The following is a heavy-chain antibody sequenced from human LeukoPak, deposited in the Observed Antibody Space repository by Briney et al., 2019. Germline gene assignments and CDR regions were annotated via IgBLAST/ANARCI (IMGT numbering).Heavy chain of an antibody. V-gene: IGHV2-70*04. CDR2: IACHDDT. J-gene: IGHJ4*02. D-gene: IGHD2-15*01. CDR1: GFSLSTSGMS. Sequence: SGPALVKPPQTLTLTCTFSGFSLSTSGMSVSWIRQPPGQALEWLPRIACHDDTFYSTTLKTRLTISKDTSKNRVVLTMTNMDPVDTATYYCARMGEYFSGGSCYFDYWGQGNLGTVSS. CDR3: ARMGEYFSGGSCYFDY.